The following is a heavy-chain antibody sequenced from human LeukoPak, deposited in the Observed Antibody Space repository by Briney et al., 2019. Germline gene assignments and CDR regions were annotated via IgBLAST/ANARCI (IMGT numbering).Heavy chain of an antibody. J-gene: IGHJ5*02. D-gene: IGHD3-16*02. CDR2: FHSSGGT. CDR1: GGSISSNH. CDR3: ARNVRLGSGELSFAPFKNWFDP. Sequence: SETLSLTCTVSGGSISSNHWSWIRQPPGKGLEYIGYFHSSGGTNYNPSLKSRVTISADTSKNQFSLQLNSVTPEDTAVYYCARNVRLGSGELSFAPFKNWFDPWGQGTLVTVSS. V-gene: IGHV4-59*12.